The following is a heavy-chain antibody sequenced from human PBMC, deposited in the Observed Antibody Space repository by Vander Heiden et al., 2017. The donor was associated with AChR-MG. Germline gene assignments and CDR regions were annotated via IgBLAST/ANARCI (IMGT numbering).Heavy chain of an antibody. D-gene: IGHD5-12*01. CDR2: ISGSGGST. CDR1: GFTFSSYA. J-gene: IGHJ6*03. Sequence: EVQLLESGGGLVQPGGSLRLSCAASGFTFSSYAMSWVRQAPGKGLDWVSAISGSGGSTYYADSVKGRFTISRDNSKNTLYLQMNSLRAEDTAVYYCAKSGYSGYDWLPWYYYYYMDVWGKGTTVTVSS. V-gene: IGHV3-23*01. CDR3: AKSGYSGYDWLPWYYYYYMDV.